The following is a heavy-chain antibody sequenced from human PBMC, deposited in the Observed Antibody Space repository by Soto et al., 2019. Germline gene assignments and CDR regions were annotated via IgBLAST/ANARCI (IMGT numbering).Heavy chain of an antibody. CDR2: NSWDSKTI. D-gene: IGHD3-10*01. V-gene: IGHV3-9*01. J-gene: IGHJ4*02. Sequence: EVQLVESGGELVEPGRTLRLSCVSSGLTFDHSGMHWVRQAPGKGLAWVAGNSWDSKTIAYADSVKARFAISRDNAKKSLCLPMRSLGTEDTAISSSHSAGSGTGFFWGQGTHVTASS. CDR1: GLTFDHSG. CDR3: HSAGSGTGFF.